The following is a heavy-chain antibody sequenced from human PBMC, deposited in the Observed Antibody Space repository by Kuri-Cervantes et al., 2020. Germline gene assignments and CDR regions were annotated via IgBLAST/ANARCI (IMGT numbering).Heavy chain of an antibody. CDR1: GYSFTSYW. CDR3: ARGAYGDYMEQKYFQH. J-gene: IGHJ1*01. D-gene: IGHD4-17*01. V-gene: IGHV5-51*01. Sequence: KVSCKGSGYSFTSYWIGWVRQMPGKGLEWMGIIYPGDSDTRYRPSFQGQVTISADKSISTAYLQWSSLKASDTAMYYCARGAYGDYMEQKYFQHWGQGTLVTVSS. CDR2: IYPGDSDT.